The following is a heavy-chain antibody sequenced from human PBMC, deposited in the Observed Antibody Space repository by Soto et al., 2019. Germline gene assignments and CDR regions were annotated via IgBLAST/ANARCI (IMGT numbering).Heavy chain of an antibody. Sequence: EVQLVKSGGGLVQPGGSLRLSCAASGFTFSSYSMNWVRQAPGKGLEWVSYISSTGGTMYYADSVKGRFTISRDNAKNSLYLQMNSLRDEDTAVYYCARDREYSSSWHCDYWGQGTLVTVSS. J-gene: IGHJ4*02. CDR1: GFTFSSYS. V-gene: IGHV3-48*02. CDR3: ARDREYSSSWHCDY. D-gene: IGHD6-13*01. CDR2: ISSTGGTM.